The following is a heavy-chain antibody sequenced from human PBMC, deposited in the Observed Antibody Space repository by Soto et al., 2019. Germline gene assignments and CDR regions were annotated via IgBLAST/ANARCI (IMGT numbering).Heavy chain of an antibody. Sequence: EVQLVASGGALVQPGESLRLSCAASGFTFSDYLMTWVRQAPGKGLEWVATIKQDGNEKYYVDSVKGRFTISRDNAKNSLYLQLNALRAEDTAVYYCAIGHWLGKWGQGTLVTVSS. V-gene: IGHV3-7*01. CDR2: IKQDGNEK. CDR3: AIGHWLGK. CDR1: GFTFSDYL. D-gene: IGHD6-19*01. J-gene: IGHJ4*02.